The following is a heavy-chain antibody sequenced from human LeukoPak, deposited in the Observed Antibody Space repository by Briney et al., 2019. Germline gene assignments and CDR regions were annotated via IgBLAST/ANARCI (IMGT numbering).Heavy chain of an antibody. J-gene: IGHJ6*03. CDR1: GFTFSNYS. D-gene: IGHD4-17*01. CDR3: ARSHGDYWDYMDV. V-gene: IGHV3-21*01. CDR2: ISSSSSYI. Sequence: GGSLRLSCAASGFTFSNYSMNWVRQAPGKGLEWVSSISSSSSYIYYADSVKGRFTISRDNAKNSLYLQMNSLRAEDTAVYYCARSHGDYWDYMDVWGKGTTVTVSS.